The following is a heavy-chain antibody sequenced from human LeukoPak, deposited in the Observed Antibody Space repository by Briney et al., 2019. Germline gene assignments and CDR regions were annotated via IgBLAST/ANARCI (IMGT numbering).Heavy chain of an antibody. CDR1: GFTFSSYA. CDR2: ISYDGSNK. J-gene: IGHJ4*02. D-gene: IGHD6-19*01. V-gene: IGHV3-30-3*01. Sequence: GGSLRLSCAASGFTFSSYAMHWVRQAPGKGLEWVAVISYDGSNKYYADSVKGRFTISGDNSKNTLYLQMNSLRAEDTAVYYCASVGVSGWYYFDYWGQGTLVTVSS. CDR3: ASVGVSGWYYFDY.